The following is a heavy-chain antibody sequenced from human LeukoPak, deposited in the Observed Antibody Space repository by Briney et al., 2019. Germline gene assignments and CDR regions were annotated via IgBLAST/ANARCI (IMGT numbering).Heavy chain of an antibody. V-gene: IGHV5-51*01. CDR3: ARRGYDYFDY. CDR1: GYSFTSYW. Sequence: GESLKISCKASGYSFTSYWIGWVRQMPGKGLEWMGIIDPSDSDIRYSPSFQGQVTISADKSISTAYLQWSSLKASDTAMYYCARRGYDYFDYWGQGTLVTVSS. J-gene: IGHJ4*02. CDR2: IDPSDSDI. D-gene: IGHD5-12*01.